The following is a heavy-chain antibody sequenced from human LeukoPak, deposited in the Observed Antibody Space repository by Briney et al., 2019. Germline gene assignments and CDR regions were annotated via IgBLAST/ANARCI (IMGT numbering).Heavy chain of an antibody. CDR1: GGSISSSSYY. J-gene: IGHJ4*02. CDR2: IYYSGST. CDR3: ARHVRGIAVAVTYFDY. Sequence: KPSETLSLTCTVSGGSISSSSYYWGWIRQPPGKGLEWIGSIYYSGSTYYNPSLKSRVTISVDTSKNQFSLKLSSVTAADTAVYYCARHVRGIAVAVTYFDYWGQGTLVTVSS. V-gene: IGHV4-39*01. D-gene: IGHD6-19*01.